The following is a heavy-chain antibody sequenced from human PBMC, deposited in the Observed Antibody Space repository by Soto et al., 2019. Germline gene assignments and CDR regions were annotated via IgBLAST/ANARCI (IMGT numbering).Heavy chain of an antibody. D-gene: IGHD3-10*01. Sequence: EVQLEESGGGLVKPGGSLRLSCVASGFTFTNAWLNWVRQAPGKGLEWVSAISGSGGSTYYADSVKGRFTISRDNSKNTLYLQMNSLRAEDTAVYYCAKDYYYGSGSYYTYNFDYWGQGTLVTVSS. V-gene: IGHV3-23*04. CDR2: ISGSGGST. CDR3: AKDYYYGSGSYYTYNFDY. J-gene: IGHJ4*02. CDR1: GFTFTNAW.